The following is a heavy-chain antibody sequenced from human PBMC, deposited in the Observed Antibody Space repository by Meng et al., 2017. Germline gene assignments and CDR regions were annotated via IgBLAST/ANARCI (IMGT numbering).Heavy chain of an antibody. CDR3: ARDSSSGWYHNY. CDR2: IYSGGST. D-gene: IGHD6-19*01. CDR1: GCTFTTSY. V-gene: IGHV3-53*02. Sequence: VQLGVTGEGLVQPGEALRISSTGSGCTFTTSYMSWVRQDPGKWLEWVSVIYSGGSTYYADYVKGRFSISRDNSKNTLYLQMNSLRAEDTAVYFCARDSSSGWYHNYWGQGTLVTVSS. J-gene: IGHJ4*02.